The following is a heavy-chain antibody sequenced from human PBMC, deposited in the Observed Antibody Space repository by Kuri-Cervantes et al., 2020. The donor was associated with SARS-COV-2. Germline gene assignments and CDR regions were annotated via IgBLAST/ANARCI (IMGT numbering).Heavy chain of an antibody. CDR3: TRGLTLHYYDATRAFDI. J-gene: IGHJ3*02. D-gene: IGHD3-22*01. CDR2: IRSEAYGGTT. V-gene: IGHV3-49*03. Sequence: GGSLRLSCTASGFTFGDYAMSWFRQAPGKGLEWVGFIRSEAYGGTTEYAASVKGRFTISRDDSKSIAYLQMNSLKTEDTAVYYCTRGLTLHYYDATRAFDIWGQGTMVTVSS. CDR1: GFTFGDYA.